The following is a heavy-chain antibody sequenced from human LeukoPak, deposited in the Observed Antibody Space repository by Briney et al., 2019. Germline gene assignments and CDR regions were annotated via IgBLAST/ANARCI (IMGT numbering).Heavy chain of an antibody. D-gene: IGHD3-9*01. Sequence: GGSLRLSCAASGFTFSSYAMSWVRQAPGKGLEWVSGISGRGGRKYYAVSVKGRFTISRDNSKNTLYLQMNSLRAEDTAVYYCAQTGLRYFDWLRYWGQGTLVTVSS. CDR2: ISGRGGRK. CDR1: GFTFSSYA. CDR3: AQTGLRYFDWLRY. J-gene: IGHJ4*02. V-gene: IGHV3-23*01.